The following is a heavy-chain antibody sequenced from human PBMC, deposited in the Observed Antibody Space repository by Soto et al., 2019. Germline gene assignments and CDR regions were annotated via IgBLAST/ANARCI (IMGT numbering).Heavy chain of an antibody. Sequence: EVQLLESGGGLVQPGGSLRLSCAASGFTFSSYAMSWVRQAPGKGLEWVSAISGSGGSTYYADSVKGRFTISRDNSKNTLYLQMNSLRAEDTAVYYCAAVRSRRIAARFHFGYWGQGTLVTVSS. CDR3: AAVRSRRIAARFHFGY. CDR2: ISGSGGST. V-gene: IGHV3-23*01. J-gene: IGHJ4*02. D-gene: IGHD6-6*01. CDR1: GFTFSSYA.